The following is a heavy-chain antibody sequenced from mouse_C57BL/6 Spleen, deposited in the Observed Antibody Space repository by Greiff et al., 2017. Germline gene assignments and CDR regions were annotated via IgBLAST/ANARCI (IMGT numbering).Heavy chain of an antibody. V-gene: IGHV5-17*01. D-gene: IGHD2-3*01. J-gene: IGHJ4*01. CDR3: ARDGYPYNAIDY. CDR2: ISSGSSTI. Sequence: EVQVVESGGGLVKPGGSLKISCAASGFTFSDYGMHWVRQAPEKGLEWVAYISSGSSTIYYADTVKGRVTITRDNAKNTLCLQMTSLRSEDPAMYYCARDGYPYNAIDYWGQGTSVTVSS. CDR1: GFTFSDYG.